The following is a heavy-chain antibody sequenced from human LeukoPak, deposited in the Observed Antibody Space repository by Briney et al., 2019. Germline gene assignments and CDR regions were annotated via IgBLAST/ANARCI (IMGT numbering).Heavy chain of an antibody. D-gene: IGHD2-8*01. V-gene: IGHV4-59*10. Sequence: SETLSLTCAVYGGSFSGYYWSWIRQPPGKGLEWIERIYTSGSTNYNPSLKSRVTMSVDTSKNQFSLKLSSVTAADTAVYYCARVCMVRYYYYYMDVWGKGTTVTISS. J-gene: IGHJ6*03. CDR2: IYTSGST. CDR3: ARVCMVRYYYYYMDV. CDR1: GGSFSGYY.